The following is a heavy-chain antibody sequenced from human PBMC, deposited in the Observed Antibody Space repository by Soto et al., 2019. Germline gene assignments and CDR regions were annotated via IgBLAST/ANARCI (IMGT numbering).Heavy chain of an antibody. D-gene: IGHD5-12*01. V-gene: IGHV4-31*03. CDR1: GGSISSCGYY. CDR2: IYYSGNT. J-gene: IGHJ3*02. CDR3: ASVRVIVATVGNAYDI. Sequence: QVQLQESGPGLVKPSQTLALTCTVSGGSISSCGYYWSWIRQHPGKGLEWIGYIYYSGNTYSNHSPKSRISISVDTSSNQFSLKLSSVTAAATAVYYCASVRVIVATVGNAYDIWGQGTMVTVSS.